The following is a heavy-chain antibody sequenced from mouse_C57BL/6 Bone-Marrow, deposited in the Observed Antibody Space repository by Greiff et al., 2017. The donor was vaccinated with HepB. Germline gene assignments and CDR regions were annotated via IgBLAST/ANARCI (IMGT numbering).Heavy chain of an antibody. D-gene: IGHD2-12*01. CDR1: GYSITSGYD. CDR3: ARDRYDGYYFDY. Sequence: EVKLEESGPGMVKPSQSLSLTCTVTGYSITSGYDWHWIRHFPGNKLEWMGYISYSGSTNYNPSLKSRISITHDTSKNHFFLKLNSVTTEDTATYYCARDRYDGYYFDYWGQGTTLTVSS. J-gene: IGHJ2*01. V-gene: IGHV3-1*01. CDR2: ISYSGST.